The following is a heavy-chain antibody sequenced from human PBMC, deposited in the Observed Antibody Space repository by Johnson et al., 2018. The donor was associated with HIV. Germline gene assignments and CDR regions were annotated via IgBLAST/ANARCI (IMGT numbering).Heavy chain of an antibody. Sequence: VQLVESGGGLVQPGRSLRLSCAASGFTFDDYAMHWVRKAPGKGLEWVSGISWNSGSIGYADSVKGRFTISRDNSKNTLYLQMNSLRAEDTAVYYCAKPRYYDNAFEMWGQGTMVTVSS. V-gene: IGHV3-9*01. CDR3: AKPRYYDNAFEM. CDR2: ISWNSGSI. D-gene: IGHD3-16*01. J-gene: IGHJ3*02. CDR1: GFTFDDYA.